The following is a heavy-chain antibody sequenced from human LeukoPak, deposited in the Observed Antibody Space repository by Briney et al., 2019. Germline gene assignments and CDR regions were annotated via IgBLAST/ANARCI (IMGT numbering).Heavy chain of an antibody. V-gene: IGHV3-23*01. Sequence: GGSLRLSCAASGFTFSSYAMSWVRQAPGKGLEWVSAISGSGGSTYYADSVKGRFTISRDNSENTLYLQMNSLRAEDTAVYYCAKAYSSGYYPNWFDHWGQGTLVTVSS. CDR2: ISGSGGST. CDR1: GFTFSSYA. J-gene: IGHJ5*02. CDR3: AKAYSSGYYPNWFDH. D-gene: IGHD3-22*01.